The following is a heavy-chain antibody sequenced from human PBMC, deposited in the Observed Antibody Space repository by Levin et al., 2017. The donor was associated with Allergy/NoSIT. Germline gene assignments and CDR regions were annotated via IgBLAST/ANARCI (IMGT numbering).Heavy chain of an antibody. D-gene: IGHD4-23*01. J-gene: IGHJ4*02. Sequence: SETLSLTCTVSGASISSYSWSWIRQPPGKGLEWIGYVYYSGNTNYNPSLKSRVTMSVDTSKKQFSLNLNSVTTADTAVYYCARVPARSGNFYYFDFWGQGTLVTVSS. CDR1: GASISSYS. V-gene: IGHV4-59*01. CDR3: ARVPARSGNFYYFDF. CDR2: VYYSGNT.